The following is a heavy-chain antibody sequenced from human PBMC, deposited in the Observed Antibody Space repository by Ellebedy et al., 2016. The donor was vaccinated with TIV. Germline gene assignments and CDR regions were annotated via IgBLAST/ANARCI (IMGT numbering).Heavy chain of an antibody. CDR2: IYYSGST. Sequence: MPSETLSLTCTVSGGSISDYYWSWIRQPPGKGLEWIGYIYYSGSTNYNPSLKSRVTISVDTSKNQFSLKLSSVTAADTAVYYCARTGQLWSPWYFDLWGRGTLVTVSS. J-gene: IGHJ2*01. V-gene: IGHV4-59*01. CDR1: GGSISDYY. D-gene: IGHD5-18*01. CDR3: ARTGQLWSPWYFDL.